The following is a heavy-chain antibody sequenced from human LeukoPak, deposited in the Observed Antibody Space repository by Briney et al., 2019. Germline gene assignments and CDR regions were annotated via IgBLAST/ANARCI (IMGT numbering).Heavy chain of an antibody. V-gene: IGHV4-59*01. CDR1: GGSISSDY. CDR3: ARVITDQFDAFDI. J-gene: IGHJ3*02. D-gene: IGHD1-14*01. Sequence: TSETLSLTCSVSGGSISSDYWSWIRKPPGKGLEWIGYIYYSGLSNYNPSLKNRVTISLDTSKNQFSLKLSSVTAADTAVYYCARVITDQFDAFDIWGQGTMVTVSS. CDR2: IYYSGLS.